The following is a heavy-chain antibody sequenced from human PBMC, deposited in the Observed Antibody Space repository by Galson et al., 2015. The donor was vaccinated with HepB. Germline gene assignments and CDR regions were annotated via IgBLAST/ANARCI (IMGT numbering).Heavy chain of an antibody. J-gene: IGHJ4*02. CDR2: VYWDDDK. V-gene: IGHV2-5*02. CDR3: AHTVGWSGGKYYFDY. D-gene: IGHD3-3*01. CDR1: GFYLYTSAVG. Sequence: PALVKPTQTLTLTCTVSGFYLYTSAVGVGWVRQPPGKALEWLALVYWDDDKAYRPSLRSRLTITRDSSKNQVVLTMTNMDPADTATYYCAHTVGWSGGKYYFDYWGQGTLVTVSS.